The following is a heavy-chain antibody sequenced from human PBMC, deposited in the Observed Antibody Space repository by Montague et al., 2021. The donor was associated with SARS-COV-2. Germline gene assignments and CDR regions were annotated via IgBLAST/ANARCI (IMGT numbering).Heavy chain of an antibody. V-gene: IGHV3-7*01. D-gene: IGHD6-13*01. CDR2: IRQDANEK. J-gene: IGHJ2*01. Sequence: SLRLSCAASGFFFGGYWMSWVRQAPGKGLEWVANIRQDANEKYYVDSVRGRFTISRDNGKNPVYLQMNSLKAEDTAVYFCARDEKEQQLRYFDLWGRGTLVTVSS. CDR3: ARDEKEQQLRYFDL. CDR1: GFFFGGYW.